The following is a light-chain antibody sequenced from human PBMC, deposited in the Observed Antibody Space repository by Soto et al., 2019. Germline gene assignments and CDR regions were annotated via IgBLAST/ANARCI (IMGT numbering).Light chain of an antibody. CDR1: NSNIGAGYD. J-gene: IGLJ3*02. CDR3: QSYDSSLSGWV. V-gene: IGLV1-40*01. Sequence: QAVVTQPPSVSGAPGQRLTISCTGSNSNIGAGYDVHWYQQLPGTAPKLLIYVNSNRPSGVPDRFSGSKSATSASLAITGLQAEDEADYYCQSYDSSLSGWVFGGGTQLTVL. CDR2: VNS.